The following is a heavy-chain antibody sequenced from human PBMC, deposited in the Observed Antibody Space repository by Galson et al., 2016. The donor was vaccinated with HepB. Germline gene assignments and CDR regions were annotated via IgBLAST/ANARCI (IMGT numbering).Heavy chain of an antibody. CDR3: ARRRRPTGPDY. CDR1: GFDFTNYW. D-gene: IGHD4-17*01. Sequence: QSGAEVKKPGESLKISCKTSGFDFTNYWITWVRQLPGKGLEWIMRIDPADSFTNYSPSFRGRVTISVDSSISTAYLQWSSLSASDTAIYYCARRRRPTGPDYWGPGTLVTVSS. CDR2: IDPADSFT. V-gene: IGHV5-10-1*01. J-gene: IGHJ4*02.